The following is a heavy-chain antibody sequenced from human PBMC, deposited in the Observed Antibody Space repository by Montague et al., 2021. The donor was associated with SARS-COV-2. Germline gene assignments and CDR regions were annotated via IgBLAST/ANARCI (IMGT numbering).Heavy chain of an antibody. CDR1: GGSFSGYY. J-gene: IGHJ3*02. Sequence: SETLSLTCAVCGGSFSGYYWSWIRQPPGKGLEWIGEVNHSGSTNYNPPLKSRVTISVDTSKNQFSLKMNSVSAADTAVYYCARGQVTIFGVIIMLPAAEAFDIWGRGTMVSVSS. D-gene: IGHD3-3*01. CDR3: ARGQVTIFGVIIMLPAAEAFDI. CDR2: VNHSGST. V-gene: IGHV4-34*01.